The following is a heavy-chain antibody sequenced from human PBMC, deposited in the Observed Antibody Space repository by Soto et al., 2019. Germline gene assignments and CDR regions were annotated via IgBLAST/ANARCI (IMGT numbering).Heavy chain of an antibody. CDR3: ASDLTTGIAVAGTGGMDV. CDR1: GGTFSSYA. D-gene: IGHD6-19*01. CDR2: IIPIFGTA. Sequence: QVQLVQSGAEVKKPGSSVKVSCKASGGTFSSYAISWVRQAPGQGLEWMGGIIPIFGTANYAQKFQGRVTITAHESTSTSYMELSSLRSEDTAVYYCASDLTTGIAVAGTGGMDVWGQGTTVTVSS. V-gene: IGHV1-69*12. J-gene: IGHJ6*02.